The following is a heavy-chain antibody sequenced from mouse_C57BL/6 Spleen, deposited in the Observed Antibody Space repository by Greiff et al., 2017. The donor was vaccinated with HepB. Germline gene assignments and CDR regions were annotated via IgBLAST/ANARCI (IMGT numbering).Heavy chain of an antibody. CDR3: ARLMDWYLDV. CDR1: GFTFSDYG. D-gene: IGHD2-3*01. J-gene: IGHJ1*03. CDR2: ISSGSSTI. Sequence: EVQGVESGGGLVKPGGSLKLSCAASGFTFSDYGMHWVRQAPEKGLEWVAYISSGSSTIYYADTVKGRVTISSDNAKNTLFLQMTSLRSEDRAMYCCARLMDWYLDVWGTGSAVTVSS. V-gene: IGHV5-17*01.